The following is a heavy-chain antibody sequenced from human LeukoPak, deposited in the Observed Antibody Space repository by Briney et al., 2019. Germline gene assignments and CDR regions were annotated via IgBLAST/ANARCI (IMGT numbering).Heavy chain of an antibody. CDR1: GGSINSDSHY. V-gene: IGHV4-39*01. Sequence: PSGTLSLTCTVSGGSINSDSHYWGWVRQPPGKGLEWIASVYYSGSTYYSPSLKSRVTISVDTSKNQFSLKLSSVTAADTAVYYCARRGRSGFDYWGQGTLVTVSS. CDR2: VYYSGST. J-gene: IGHJ4*02. CDR3: ARRGRSGFDY. D-gene: IGHD1-26*01.